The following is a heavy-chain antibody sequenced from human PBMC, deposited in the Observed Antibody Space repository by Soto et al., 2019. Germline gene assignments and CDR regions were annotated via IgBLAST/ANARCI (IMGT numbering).Heavy chain of an antibody. D-gene: IGHD6-13*01. CDR1: GYTFTSYD. CDR3: ARAPLSSWNNYYYYYGMDV. CDR2: MNPNSGNT. Sequence: ASVKVSCKASGYTFTSYDINWVRQATEQGLEWMGWMNPNSGNTGYAQKFQGRVTMTRNTSISTAYMELSSLRSEDTAVYYCARAPLSSWNNYYYYYGMDVWGQGTTVTVSS. V-gene: IGHV1-8*01. J-gene: IGHJ6*02.